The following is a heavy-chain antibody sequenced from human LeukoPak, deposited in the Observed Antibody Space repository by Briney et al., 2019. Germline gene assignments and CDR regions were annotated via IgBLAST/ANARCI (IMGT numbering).Heavy chain of an antibody. Sequence: GGSLRLSCAASGFTFSSYSMNWVRQAPGKGLEWVAVISYDGSNKYYADSVKGRFTISRDNAKNTLYLQMNSLTAEDTAVYYCARDVPFDYWGQGTLVTVSS. V-gene: IGHV3-30*03. CDR3: ARDVPFDY. CDR2: ISYDGSNK. J-gene: IGHJ4*02. CDR1: GFTFSSYS.